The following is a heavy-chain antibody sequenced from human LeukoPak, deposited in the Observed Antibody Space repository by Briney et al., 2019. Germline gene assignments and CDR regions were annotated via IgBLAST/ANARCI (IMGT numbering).Heavy chain of an antibody. CDR1: GYIFSGYF. CDR3: ARGYRDSIGPCLDS. Sequence: ASVKVPRKASGYIFSGYFIHWVRQAPGQALEWLGWINPSSGGTNYAQKFQGRVTMTRDTSINTAYMELSSLTSDDTAVYFCARGYRDSIGPCLDSWGQGTLVTVSS. CDR2: INPSSGGT. V-gene: IGHV1-2*02. J-gene: IGHJ5*01. D-gene: IGHD3-22*01.